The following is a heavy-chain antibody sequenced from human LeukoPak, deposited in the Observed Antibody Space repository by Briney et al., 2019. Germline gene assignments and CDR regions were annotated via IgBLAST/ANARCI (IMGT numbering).Heavy chain of an antibody. CDR2: IYPGYSDG. CDR1: EYKLTNNW. J-gene: IGHJ4*02. D-gene: IGHD2-2*01. Sequence: GASLKISCKISEYKLTNNWIGWVRQAPGKGLEWMGLIYPGYSDGKYSPSLQGQVTLSVDASISTAYLHLSGLRASDTAIYYCVRFALTSSFDYWGQGTLVTVSS. CDR3: VRFALTSSFDY. V-gene: IGHV5-51*01.